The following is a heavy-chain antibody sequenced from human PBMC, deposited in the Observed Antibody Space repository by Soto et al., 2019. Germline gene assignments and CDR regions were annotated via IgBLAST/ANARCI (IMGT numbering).Heavy chain of an antibody. CDR1: GGSISSSSYY. CDR3: ARHAISVAVAVNNWFDP. J-gene: IGHJ5*02. Sequence: QLQLQESGPGLVKPSETLSLTCTVSGGSISSSSYYWGWIRQPPGKGLEWFGSIYYSGSTYYTPSLKSRVTISVDTSKNQFSLKLSSVTAADTAVYYCARHAISVAVAVNNWFDPWGQGTLVTVSS. CDR2: IYYSGST. V-gene: IGHV4-39*01. D-gene: IGHD6-19*01.